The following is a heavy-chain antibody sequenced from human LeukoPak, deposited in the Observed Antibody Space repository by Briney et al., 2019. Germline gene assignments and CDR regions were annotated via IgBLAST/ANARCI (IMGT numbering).Heavy chain of an antibody. J-gene: IGHJ6*03. Sequence: ASVKVSCKASGYTFTSYGISWVRQAPGEGLEWMGWISTYKGNTNYAQKLQGRVTMTTDTSTSTVYMELRSLRSDDTAVYYCARVTALYYYMDVWGKGTTVTVSS. CDR2: ISTYKGNT. V-gene: IGHV1-18*01. CDR3: ARVTALYYYMDV. CDR1: GYTFTSYG.